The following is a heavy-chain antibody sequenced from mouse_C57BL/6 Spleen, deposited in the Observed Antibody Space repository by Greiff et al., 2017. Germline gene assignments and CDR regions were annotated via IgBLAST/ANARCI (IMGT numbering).Heavy chain of an antibody. CDR1: GFTFSSYA. J-gene: IGHJ4*01. CDR3: ARGRYGSSRGHAMDY. D-gene: IGHD1-1*01. CDR2: ISDGGSYT. V-gene: IGHV5-4*01. Sequence: EVQLVESGGGLVKPGGSLKLSCAASGFTFSSYAMSWVRQTPEKRLEWVATISDGGSYTYYPDNVKGRFTISRDNAKNNLYLQMSHLKSEDTAMYYCARGRYGSSRGHAMDYWGQGTSVTVSS.